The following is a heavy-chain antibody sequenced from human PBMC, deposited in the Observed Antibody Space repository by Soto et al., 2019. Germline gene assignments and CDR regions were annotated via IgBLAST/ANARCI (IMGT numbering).Heavy chain of an antibody. V-gene: IGHV6-1*01. J-gene: IGHJ4*02. CDR3: AIFYCYCSGGSYYFFPGMDY. Sequence: SQTLSLTCAISGDSVSSNSAAWNWIRQSPSRGLEWLGRTYYRSKWYNDYAVSVKSRITINPDTSKNQFSKQLTSVTPEDTAVYYCAIFYCYCSGGSYYFFPGMDYWGQGTPVTVSS. D-gene: IGHD2-15*01. CDR2: TYYRSKWYN. CDR1: GDSVSSNSAA.